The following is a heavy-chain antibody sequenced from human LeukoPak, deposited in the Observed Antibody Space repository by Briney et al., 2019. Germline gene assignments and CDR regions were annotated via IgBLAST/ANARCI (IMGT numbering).Heavy chain of an antibody. CDR2: IYTSGST. V-gene: IGHV4-4*07. D-gene: IGHD6-13*01. CDR3: ARGAARIAAAGTDWYFDL. J-gene: IGHJ2*01. CDR1: GGSISSYY. Sequence: PSETLSLTCTVSGGSISSYYWSWLRQPAGKGLEWIGRIYTSGSTNYNPSPKSRVTMSVDTARNQFSLKLSSVTAADTAVYYCARGAARIAAAGTDWYFDLWGRGTLVTVSS.